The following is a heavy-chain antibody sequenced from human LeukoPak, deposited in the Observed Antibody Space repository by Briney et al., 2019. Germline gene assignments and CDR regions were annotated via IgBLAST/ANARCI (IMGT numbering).Heavy chain of an antibody. J-gene: IGHJ6*03. CDR1: GYTFTSYG. D-gene: IGHD2-15*01. Sequence: GASVKVSCKASGYTFTSYGISWVRQAPGQGLEWMGWISAYNGNTNYAQKLQGRVTMTTDTSTSTAYMELRSLRSDDTAVYYCARVQSGGSCPGCVDYYYYYMDVWGKGTTVTVSS. V-gene: IGHV1-18*01. CDR3: ARVQSGGSCPGCVDYYYYYMDV. CDR2: ISAYNGNT.